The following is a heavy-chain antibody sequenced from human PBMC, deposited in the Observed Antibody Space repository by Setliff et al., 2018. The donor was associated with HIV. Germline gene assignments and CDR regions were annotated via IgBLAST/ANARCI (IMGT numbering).Heavy chain of an antibody. Sequence: ASVKVSCKASGDTITNYGLSWVRQTPGQGLEWMGWISPHSGNSDCAEKFQDRVTMTVDTATNTAYMEMKSLRSDDTAVYYCAWTQDGPGGNYFDHWGQGTLVTVSS. V-gene: IGHV1-18*01. J-gene: IGHJ4*02. CDR2: ISPHSGNS. CDR3: AWTQDGPGGNYFDH. CDR1: GDTITNYG.